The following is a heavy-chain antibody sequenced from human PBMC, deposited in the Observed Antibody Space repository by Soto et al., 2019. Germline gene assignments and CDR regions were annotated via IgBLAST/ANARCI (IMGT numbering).Heavy chain of an antibody. CDR1: GFTFTSYW. Sequence: EVRLVESGGGLVQPGGSLRLSCVASGFTFTSYWMSWVRQAPGKGLEWVANIKGDGSEKKYVDSVKGRFTISRDNAHNSVSLQMNSLRAEDTALYYCGRDEVRNGVGVWGQGTTVNVS. CDR3: GRDEVRNGVGV. V-gene: IGHV3-7*01. CDR2: IKGDGSEK. J-gene: IGHJ6*02.